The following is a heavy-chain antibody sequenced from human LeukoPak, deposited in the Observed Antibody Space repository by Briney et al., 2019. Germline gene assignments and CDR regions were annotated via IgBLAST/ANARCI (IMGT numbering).Heavy chain of an antibody. J-gene: IGHJ4*02. CDR3: AKDMCSGGSCYIDY. CDR1: GFTFDDYA. Sequence: QTGGSLRLSCAASGFTFDDYAMHWVRQAPGKGLEWVSGISWNSGSIGYADSVKGRFTISRDNAKNSLYLQMNSLRAEDTALYYCAKDMCSGGSCYIDYWGPGTLVTVSS. D-gene: IGHD2-15*01. CDR2: ISWNSGSI. V-gene: IGHV3-9*01.